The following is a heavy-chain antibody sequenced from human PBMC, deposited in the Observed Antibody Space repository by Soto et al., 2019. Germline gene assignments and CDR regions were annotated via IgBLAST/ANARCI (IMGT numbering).Heavy chain of an antibody. V-gene: IGHV5-10-1*01. CDR3: ARSSPGVPPYGMDV. D-gene: IGHD2-2*01. CDR2: IDPSDSYS. J-gene: IGHJ6*02. CDR1: GYSFSSYW. Sequence: PGESLKISCKGSGYSFSSYWISGVRQIPGKGLEWMGRIDPSDSYSNYSPSFQGHVTISADKSISTAYLQWSSLKASDTAMYYCARSSPGVPPYGMDVWGQGTTVTVSS.